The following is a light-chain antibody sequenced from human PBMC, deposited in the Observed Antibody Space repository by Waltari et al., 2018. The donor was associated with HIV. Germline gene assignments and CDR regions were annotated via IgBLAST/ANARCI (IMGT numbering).Light chain of an antibody. Sequence: SYDLTQPPSLSVSPGQTASITCPADQLGHKYAHWYQQNPGQSPVVVIYQDNKRPSDIPERFSGSNSGNTATLTISGTQAMDEADYYCQAWDRSTAIFGGGTKLTVL. CDR3: QAWDRSTAI. V-gene: IGLV3-1*01. J-gene: IGLJ2*01. CDR1: QLGHKY. CDR2: QDN.